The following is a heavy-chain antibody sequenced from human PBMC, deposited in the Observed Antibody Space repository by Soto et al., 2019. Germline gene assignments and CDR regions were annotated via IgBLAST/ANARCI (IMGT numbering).Heavy chain of an antibody. V-gene: IGHV1-3*01. CDR1: GYTFTSYG. Sequence: SVKVSCKASGYTFTSYGIHWVRQAPGQRLEWMGWINAANGDTKYSPKFQGRVTITRDTSASTAYMELSSLRSEDTAVYYCVRRHVSATGIDWFDLWGQGTLVTVSS. J-gene: IGHJ5*02. D-gene: IGHD6-13*01. CDR3: VRRHVSATGIDWFDL. CDR2: INAANGDT.